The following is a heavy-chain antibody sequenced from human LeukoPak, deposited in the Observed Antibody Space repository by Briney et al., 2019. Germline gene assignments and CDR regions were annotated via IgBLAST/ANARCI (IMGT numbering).Heavy chain of an antibody. CDR1: GFTFSNYA. V-gene: IGHV3-23*01. CDR3: AKWGDYDVLTGYYVPDY. Sequence: TGASLRLSCAASGFTFSNYAMSWVGQAPGKGLEWVSAILGSGGSTYYADSVKGRFTVSRDNSKSTLYLQMNSPRAEDTALYYCAKWGDYDVLTGYYVPDYWGQGTLVTVSS. CDR2: ILGSGGST. D-gene: IGHD3-9*01. J-gene: IGHJ4*02.